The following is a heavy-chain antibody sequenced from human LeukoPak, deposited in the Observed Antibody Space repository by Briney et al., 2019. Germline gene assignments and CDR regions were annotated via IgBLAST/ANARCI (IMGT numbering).Heavy chain of an antibody. D-gene: IGHD4-11*01. CDR2: IYSGGST. V-gene: IGHV3-66*02. Sequence: GGSLRLSCAASGFTVSSNYMSWVRQAPGKGLEWVSVIYSGGSTYYADSVKGRFTISRDNSKNTLYLQMNSLRAEDTAVYYCAKDRHSNYGNYYYMDVWGKGTTVTVSS. J-gene: IGHJ6*03. CDR3: AKDRHSNYGNYYYMDV. CDR1: GFTVSSNY.